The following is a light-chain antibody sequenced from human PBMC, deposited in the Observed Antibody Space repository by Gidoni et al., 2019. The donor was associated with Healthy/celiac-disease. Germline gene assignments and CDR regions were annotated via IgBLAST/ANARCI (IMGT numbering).Light chain of an antibody. CDR1: NIGSKS. Sequence: SYVLTQPPSVSVAPGQKASITCGGNNIGSKSVHWYQQKPGQAPVLVVYEDSDRPSGIPERFSGSNSGNTATLTISRVEAGDEADYYCQVWDSSSNHVVFGGGTKLTVL. CDR3: QVWDSSSNHVV. CDR2: EDS. J-gene: IGLJ2*01. V-gene: IGLV3-21*02.